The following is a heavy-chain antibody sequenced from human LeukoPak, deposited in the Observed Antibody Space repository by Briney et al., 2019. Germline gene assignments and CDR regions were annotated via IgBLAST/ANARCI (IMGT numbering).Heavy chain of an antibody. CDR2: ISSSSSYI. Sequence: PGGSLRLSCAASGFTFSSYSMNWVRQAPGKGLEWVSSISSSSSYIYYADSVKGRFTISRDNSKNTLYLQMNSLRAEDTAVYYCAKRYSSSWYWVDYWGQGTLVTVSS. J-gene: IGHJ4*02. V-gene: IGHV3-21*01. CDR3: AKRYSSSWYWVDY. D-gene: IGHD6-13*01. CDR1: GFTFSSYS.